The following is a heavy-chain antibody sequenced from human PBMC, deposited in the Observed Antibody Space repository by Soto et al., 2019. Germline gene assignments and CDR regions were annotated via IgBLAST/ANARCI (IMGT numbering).Heavy chain of an antibody. J-gene: IGHJ4*02. V-gene: IGHV3-48*02. CDR1: GFPFSIDS. Sequence: EVQLVESGGGVVQPGGSLSFTCVASGFPFSIDSMNWVRQAPGKGLEWSSYITSDTNTIKYADSVKGRFTISRDNAKNLVYLQMNSLRDEDTAVYFCARSVEGHFCYWGQGTVVTVSS. CDR3: ARSVEGHFCY. D-gene: IGHD3-3*02. CDR2: ITSDTNTI.